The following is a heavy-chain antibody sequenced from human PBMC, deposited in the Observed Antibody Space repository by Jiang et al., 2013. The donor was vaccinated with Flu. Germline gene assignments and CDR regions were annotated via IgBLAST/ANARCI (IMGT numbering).Heavy chain of an antibody. CDR2: ISSSSSTI. CDR3: ARAQYDFWSGYYYYGMDV. V-gene: IGHV3-48*02. CDR1: GFTFSSYS. D-gene: IGHD3-3*01. J-gene: IGHJ6*02. Sequence: VQLLESGGGLVQPGGSLRLSCAASGFTFSSYSMNWVRQAPGKGLEWVSYISSSSSTIYYADSVKGRFTISRDNAKNSLYLQMNSLRDEDTAVYYCARAQYDFWSGYYYYGMDVWGQGTTVTVSS.